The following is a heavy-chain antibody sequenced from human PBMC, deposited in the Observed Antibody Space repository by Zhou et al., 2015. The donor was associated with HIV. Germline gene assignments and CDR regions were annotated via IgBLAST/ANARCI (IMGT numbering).Heavy chain of an antibody. CDR3: ARDRGAARPDWRYFDL. V-gene: IGHV1-69*06. CDR1: GATFGYYA. Sequence: LVQSGTEVRKPGSSVNVSCKASGATFGYYAISWVRQAPGQGLEWMGGIIPVFGTANYAQKFQGRVSITADRSTSTAYMELRSLRSEDTAVYYCARDRGAARPDWRYFDLWGRGTLVTVSS. D-gene: IGHD6-6*01. J-gene: IGHJ2*01. CDR2: IIPVFGTA.